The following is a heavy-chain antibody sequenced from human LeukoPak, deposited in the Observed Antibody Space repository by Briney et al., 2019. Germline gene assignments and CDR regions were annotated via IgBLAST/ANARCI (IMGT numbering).Heavy chain of an antibody. D-gene: IGHD6-6*01. V-gene: IGHV1-69*05. CDR1: GCTFSSYA. CDR3: ARIAIAARDFDY. CDR2: MNPIFGTA. Sequence: ASVKVSCKASGCTFSSYAISWVRQAPGQGLEWMGRMNPIFGTANYAQKFQGRVTITTDESTSTAYMELSSLRSEDTAVYYCARIAIAARDFDYWGQGTLVTVSS. J-gene: IGHJ4*02.